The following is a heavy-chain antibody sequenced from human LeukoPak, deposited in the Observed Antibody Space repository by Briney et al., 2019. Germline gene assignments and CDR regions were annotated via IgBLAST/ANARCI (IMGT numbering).Heavy chain of an antibody. D-gene: IGHD6-13*01. CDR1: GFTFSSYW. V-gene: IGHV3-7*03. J-gene: IGHJ4*02. CDR3: ARDLMGIAYRGAFYY. Sequence: GGSLRLSCAASGFTFSSYWMSWVRQAPGKGLEWVANIKQDGSEKYYVDSVKGRFTISRDNAKNSLYLQMNSLRAEDTAVYYCARDLMGIAYRGAFYYWGQGTLVTVSS. CDR2: IKQDGSEK.